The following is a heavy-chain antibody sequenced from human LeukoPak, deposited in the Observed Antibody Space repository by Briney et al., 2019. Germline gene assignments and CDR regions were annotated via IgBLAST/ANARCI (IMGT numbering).Heavy chain of an antibody. CDR2: IWYDGSNK. Sequence: GGSLRLSCAASGFTFSSYGMHWVRQAPGKGLEWVAVIWYDGSNKYYADSAKGRFTISRDNSKNTLYLQMNSLRAEDTAVYYCARDGSGRGAYFDYWGQGTLVTVSS. CDR1: GFTFSSYG. D-gene: IGHD3-10*01. J-gene: IGHJ4*02. V-gene: IGHV3-33*01. CDR3: ARDGSGRGAYFDY.